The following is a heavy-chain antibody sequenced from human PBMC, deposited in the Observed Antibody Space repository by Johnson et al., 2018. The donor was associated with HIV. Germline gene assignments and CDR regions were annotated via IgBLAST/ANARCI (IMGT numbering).Heavy chain of an antibody. CDR2: ISYDGSNK. D-gene: IGHD3-10*01. V-gene: IGHV3-30-3*01. J-gene: IGHJ3*02. CDR3: ARDGKYYGLSGAFDI. Sequence: QVQLVESGGGVVQPGRSLRLSCAASGFTFSSYAMHWVRQAPGKGLEWVAVISYDGSNKYYADSVKGRFTISRDNSKNKLYLQMNSLRAEDTAVYYCARDGKYYGLSGAFDIWGQGTMVTVSS. CDR1: GFTFSSYA.